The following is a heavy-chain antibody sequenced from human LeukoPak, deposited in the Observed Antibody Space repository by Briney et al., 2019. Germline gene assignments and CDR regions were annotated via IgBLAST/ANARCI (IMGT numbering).Heavy chain of an antibody. Sequence: PGGSLRLSCAASGFTFSSYGMHWVRQAPGKGLEWVAVISYDGSNKYYADSVKGRFTISRDNSKNTLYLQMNSLRAEDTAVYYCAKNPLPVESSGFLPHWGQGNLVTVSS. J-gene: IGHJ1*01. CDR2: ISYDGSNK. V-gene: IGHV3-30*18. CDR1: GFTFSSYG. D-gene: IGHD3-22*01. CDR3: AKNPLPVESSGFLPH.